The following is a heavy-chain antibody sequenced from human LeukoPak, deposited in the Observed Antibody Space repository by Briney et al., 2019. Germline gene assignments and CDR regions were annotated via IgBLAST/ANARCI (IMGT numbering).Heavy chain of an antibody. Sequence: SETLSLTCTVSGGSISNNSYYWGWIRQPPGKGLEWIGSIYYSGSTYYKPSLKSRLTISVDTPKNQFSLKLSSVTAADTAVYYCAGIDPYYYDSSGYYRYYYYYMDVWGKGTTVTISS. V-gene: IGHV4-39*01. CDR1: GGSISNNSYY. CDR3: AGIDPYYYDSSGYYRYYYYYMDV. CDR2: IYYSGST. D-gene: IGHD3-22*01. J-gene: IGHJ6*03.